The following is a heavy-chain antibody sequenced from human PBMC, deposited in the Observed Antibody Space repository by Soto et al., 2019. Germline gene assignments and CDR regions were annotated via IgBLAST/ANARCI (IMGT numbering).Heavy chain of an antibody. J-gene: IGHJ6*02. Sequence: ASVKVSCKASGYTFTGYYMHWVRQAPGQGLEWMGWINPNSGGTNYAQKFQGRVTMTRDTSISTAYMELSRLRSDDTAVYYCARDLGSPIAVAGTYYYYGMDVWGQGTTVTVS. CDR3: ARDLGSPIAVAGTYYYYGMDV. CDR1: GYTFTGYY. CDR2: INPNSGGT. D-gene: IGHD6-19*01. V-gene: IGHV1-2*02.